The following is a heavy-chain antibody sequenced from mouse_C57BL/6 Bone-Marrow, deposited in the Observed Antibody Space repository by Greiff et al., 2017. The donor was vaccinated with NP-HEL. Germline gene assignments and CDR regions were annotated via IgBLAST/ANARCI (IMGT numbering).Heavy chain of an antibody. CDR1: GYAFTNYL. CDR2: INPGSGGT. Sequence: QVQLQHSGAELVRPGTSVKVSCKASGYAFTNYLIEWVKQRPGQGLEWIGVINPGSGGTNYNEKFKGKATLTADKSSSTAYMQLSSLTSEDSAVYFCARRGGTLYYYAMDYWGQGTSVTVSS. D-gene: IGHD2-14*01. CDR3: ARRGGTLYYYAMDY. V-gene: IGHV1-54*01. J-gene: IGHJ4*01.